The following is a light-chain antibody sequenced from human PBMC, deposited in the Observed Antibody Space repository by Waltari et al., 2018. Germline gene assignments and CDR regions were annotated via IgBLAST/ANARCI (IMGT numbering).Light chain of an antibody. CDR1: QSVSRT. CDR3: QHYVRLPAT. CDR2: GAS. Sequence: EIVLTQSPGTLSLSPGERATLGCRASQSVSRTLAWYQQKPGQAPKLLIYGASIRATGIPDRFTGSGSGTDFSLTISSLGPEDFAVYFCQHYVRLPATFGQGTKVEIK. V-gene: IGKV3-20*01. J-gene: IGKJ1*01.